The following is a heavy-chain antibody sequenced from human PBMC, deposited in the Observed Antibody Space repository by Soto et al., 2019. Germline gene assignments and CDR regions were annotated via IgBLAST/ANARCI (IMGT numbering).Heavy chain of an antibody. CDR1: GYTFTSSG. V-gene: IGHV1-18*01. J-gene: IGHJ4*02. CDR3: ARVSGSDMYVSD. CDR2: ISAYNGET. D-gene: IGHD1-26*01. Sequence: QVQLVQSGAEVKKPGASVKVSCKASGYTFTSSGFSWVRQAPGQGLEWMAWISAYNGETHYAQKFPGRVPMTTATSTSTSYMELRSLRSDDTAVYYCARVSGSDMYVSDWGQGTLVTVSS.